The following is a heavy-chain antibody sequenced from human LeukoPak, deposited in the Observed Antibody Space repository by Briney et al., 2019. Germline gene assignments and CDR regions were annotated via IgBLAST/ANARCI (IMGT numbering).Heavy chain of an antibody. CDR3: AKDFRQDPLDAFDI. V-gene: IGHV3-9*03. CDR1: GFTFDDYA. Sequence: GRSLRLSCAASGFTFDDYAMHWVRQAPGKGREWVSGISWNSGSIGYADSVKGRFTISRDNAKNSLYLQMNSLRAEDMALYYCAKDFRQDPLDAFDIWGQGTMVTVSS. J-gene: IGHJ3*02. CDR2: ISWNSGSI.